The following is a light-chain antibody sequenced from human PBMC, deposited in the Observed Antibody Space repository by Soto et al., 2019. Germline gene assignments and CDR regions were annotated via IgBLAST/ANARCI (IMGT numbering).Light chain of an antibody. Sequence: DIQMTQSPSTLSASVGDRVTITCRASQSISSWSAWYQQKPGKAPKLLIYDASSLESGVPSRFSGSGSGTEFTLTISSLPPDDFATYYCEQYNSYPWTIGQGTKVEIK. J-gene: IGKJ1*01. CDR1: QSISSW. V-gene: IGKV1-5*01. CDR3: EQYNSYPWT. CDR2: DAS.